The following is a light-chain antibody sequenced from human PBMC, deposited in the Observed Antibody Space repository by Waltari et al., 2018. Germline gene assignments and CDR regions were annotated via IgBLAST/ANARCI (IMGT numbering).Light chain of an antibody. J-gene: IGKJ3*01. Sequence: DVVMTQSPLSLPVTLGQPAPISCRSSQSLVHSDGNAYLTWFQQRPGLSPRRLIYKVSNRDSGVPDRFSGSGSGTDFTLKISRVEAEDVGVYYCMQNTHWPFTFGPGTQVDFK. CDR2: KVS. CDR3: MQNTHWPFT. V-gene: IGKV2-30*02. CDR1: QSLVHSDGNAY.